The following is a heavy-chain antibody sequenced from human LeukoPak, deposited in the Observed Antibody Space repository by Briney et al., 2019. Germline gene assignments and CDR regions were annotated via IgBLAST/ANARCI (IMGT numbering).Heavy chain of an antibody. CDR1: GFTFSSYW. D-gene: IGHD1-26*01. Sequence: GGSLRLSCAASGFTFSSYWMSWVRQAPGKGLEWVANIKQDGIERYYVDSVKGRFTISRDNAKNSLYLQMNSLRAEDTAVYYCASPYSGSYSYWGQGTLVTVSS. CDR2: IKQDGIER. CDR3: ASPYSGSYSY. J-gene: IGHJ4*02. V-gene: IGHV3-7*01.